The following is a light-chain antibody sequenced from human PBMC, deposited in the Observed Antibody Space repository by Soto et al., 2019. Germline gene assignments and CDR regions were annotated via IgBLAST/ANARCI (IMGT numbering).Light chain of an antibody. CDR1: SSDVGGYNY. Sequence: QSALTQPASVSGSPGQSITISCTGSSSDVGGYNYVSWYQQHHPGKAPKLMIYDVSNRPSGVSNRFSGSKSGNTASLTISGLQAEDEADYYCSSYTTSSTVVFGGGTELTVL. CDR3: SSYTTSSTVV. V-gene: IGLV2-14*03. CDR2: DVS. J-gene: IGLJ2*01.